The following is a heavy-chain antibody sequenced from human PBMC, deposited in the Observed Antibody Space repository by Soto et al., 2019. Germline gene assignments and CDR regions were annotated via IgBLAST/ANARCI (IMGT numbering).Heavy chain of an antibody. V-gene: IGHV3-21*01. CDR2: ISSSSSYI. CDR3: ARMPEKYDSSGPPDY. CDR1: GFTFSSYS. Sequence: GGSLRLSCAASGFTFSSYSMNWVRQAPGKGLEWVSSISSSSSYIYYADSVKGRFTISRDNAKNSLYLQMNSLRAEDTAVYYCARMPEKYDSSGPPDYWGQGTLVTVSS. J-gene: IGHJ4*02. D-gene: IGHD3-22*01.